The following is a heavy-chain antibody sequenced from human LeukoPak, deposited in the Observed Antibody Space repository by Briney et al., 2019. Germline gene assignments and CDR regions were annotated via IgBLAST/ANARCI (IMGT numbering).Heavy chain of an antibody. CDR2: IISTLGIP. J-gene: IGHJ6*02. CDR3: ARDRDGAVGATLDGMDV. CDR1: GGTFSSYA. Sequence: SVKVSCKASGGTFSSYAISWVRQAPGQGLEWMGRIISTLGIPNYAQKFQGRVTITADKSTSTTYMEVSSLRSEDTAVYYCARDRDGAVGATLDGMDVWGQGTTVTVSS. V-gene: IGHV1-69*04. D-gene: IGHD1-26*01.